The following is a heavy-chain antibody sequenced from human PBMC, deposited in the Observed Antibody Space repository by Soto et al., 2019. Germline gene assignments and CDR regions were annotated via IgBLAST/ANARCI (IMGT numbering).Heavy chain of an antibody. CDR2: MSYSGST. D-gene: IGHD3-10*01. Sequence: SETLSLTCTVSGGSISGSTYYWGWVRQPPGKGLEWIGSMSYSGSTHYNPSLKSRVTIFVGTSKIQFSLKLSSVTAADPAVYYCARHYYGSGSYSPPLWGQGTLVTVSS. V-gene: IGHV4-39*01. CDR3: ARHYYGSGSYSPPL. CDR1: GGSISGSTYY. J-gene: IGHJ4*02.